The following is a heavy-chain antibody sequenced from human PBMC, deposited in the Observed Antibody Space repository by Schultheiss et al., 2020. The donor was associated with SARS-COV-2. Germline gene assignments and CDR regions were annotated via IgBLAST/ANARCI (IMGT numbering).Heavy chain of an antibody. V-gene: IGHV1-2*06. CDR1: GYTFTSYG. CDR2: INPSGGGA. J-gene: IGHJ2*01. D-gene: IGHD4-17*01. CDR3: ARQLNGDYEGAGCFDL. Sequence: ASVKVSCKASGYTFTSYGISWVRQAPGQRPEWMGLINPSGGGASIAHKFQGRVTMTRDTSISTAYMELSRLRSDDTAVYYCARQLNGDYEGAGCFDLWGRGTLVTVSS.